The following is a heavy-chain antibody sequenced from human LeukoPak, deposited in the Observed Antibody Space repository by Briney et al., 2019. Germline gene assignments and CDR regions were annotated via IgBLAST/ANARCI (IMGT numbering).Heavy chain of an antibody. CDR3: ARDSEYYDILTGYYSSREYYFDY. Sequence: SETLSLTCTVSGYSISSGYYWGWIRQPPGKGPEWIGSIYHSGSTYYNPSLKSRVTISVDTSKNQFSLKLSSVTAADTAVYYCARDSEYYDILTGYYSSREYYFDYWGQGTLVTVSS. CDR2: IYHSGST. D-gene: IGHD3-9*01. CDR1: GYSISSGYY. V-gene: IGHV4-38-2*02. J-gene: IGHJ4*02.